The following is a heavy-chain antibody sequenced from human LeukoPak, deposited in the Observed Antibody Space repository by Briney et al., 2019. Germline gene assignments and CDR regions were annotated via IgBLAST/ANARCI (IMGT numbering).Heavy chain of an antibody. CDR3: ARHTSSSMDY. V-gene: IGHV4-39*01. D-gene: IGHD6-6*01. J-gene: IGHJ4*02. CDR1: GGSISSSSYF. CDR2: IYYTGGT. Sequence: SETLSLTCSVSGGSISSSSYFWGWIRQPPGKGLEWIGSIYYTGGTYYNPSLKSRVTISVDTSKNQFSLNLSSVTAADTAVYYCARHTSSSMDYWGQGTLVTVSS.